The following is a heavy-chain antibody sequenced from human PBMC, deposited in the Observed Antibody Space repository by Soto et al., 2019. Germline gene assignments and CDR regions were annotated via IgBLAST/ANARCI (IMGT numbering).Heavy chain of an antibody. J-gene: IGHJ4*02. CDR3: ARDSVCFDY. V-gene: IGHV3-33*01. CDR1: GFTFSSYG. CDR2: IWYDGSNK. Sequence: QVQLVESGGGVVQPGRSLRLSCAASGFTFSSYGMHWVRQAPGKGLEWVAVIWYDGSNKYYADSVKGRFTISRDNSKNTLYVQMNSLRAEDTAVYYCARDSVCFDYWGQGTLVTVSS.